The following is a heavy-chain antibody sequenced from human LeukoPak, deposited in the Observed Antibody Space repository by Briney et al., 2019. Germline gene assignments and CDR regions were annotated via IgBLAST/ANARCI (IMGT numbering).Heavy chain of an antibody. V-gene: IGHV3-30*18. CDR3: AKETCGGGSCSDDYFDY. J-gene: IGHJ4*02. D-gene: IGHD2-15*01. CDR1: GFTFSSYG. Sequence: GGSLRLSCAASGFTFSSYGMHWVRQAPGKGLEWVAVISYDGSNKYYADSVKGRFTISRDNSKNTLSLQMNSLRAEDTAVYYCAKETCGGGSCSDDYFDYWGQGTLVTVSS. CDR2: ISYDGSNK.